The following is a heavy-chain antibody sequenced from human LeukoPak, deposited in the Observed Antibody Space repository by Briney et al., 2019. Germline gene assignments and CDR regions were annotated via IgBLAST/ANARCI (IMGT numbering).Heavy chain of an antibody. CDR2: INWNGGST. J-gene: IGHJ5*02. CDR3: AREGRRFGEPPRFDP. D-gene: IGHD3-10*01. Sequence: SGGSLRLSCAASGFTFDDYGMSWVRQAPGKGLEWVSGINWNGGSTGYADSVKGRFTISRDNAKNSLYLQMNSLRAEDTALYHCAREGRRFGEPPRFDPWGQGTLVTVSS. V-gene: IGHV3-20*01. CDR1: GFTFDDYG.